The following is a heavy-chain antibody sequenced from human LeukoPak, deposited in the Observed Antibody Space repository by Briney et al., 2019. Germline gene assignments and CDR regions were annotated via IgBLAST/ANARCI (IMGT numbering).Heavy chain of an antibody. CDR3: ARLYSGSGSYYNLSHGMDV. J-gene: IGHJ6*02. D-gene: IGHD3-10*01. Sequence: PSETLSLTCTVSGGSISSYYWSWIRQPPGKGLEWIGYIYYSGSTNYNPSLKSRVTISVDTSKNQFSLKLSSVTAADTAVYYCARLYSGSGSYYNLSHGMDVWGQGTTVTVSS. V-gene: IGHV4-59*08. CDR1: GGSISSYY. CDR2: IYYSGST.